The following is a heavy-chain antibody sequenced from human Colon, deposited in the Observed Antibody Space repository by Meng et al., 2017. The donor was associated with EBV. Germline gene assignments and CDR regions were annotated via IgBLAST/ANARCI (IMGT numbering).Heavy chain of an antibody. Sequence: QLLRQGSGPGLVKPSQTLSLTCTVSGGSISSGDYYWSWIRQPPGKGLELIGHIYYSGSTSYNPSLKSRVTISVDTSNNQFSLKLSSVTAADTAVYYCARVGWRQWSFDLWGRGTLVTVSS. CDR3: ARVGWRQWSFDL. D-gene: IGHD5-18*01. CDR1: GGSISSGDYY. J-gene: IGHJ2*01. V-gene: IGHV4-30-4*01. CDR2: IYYSGST.